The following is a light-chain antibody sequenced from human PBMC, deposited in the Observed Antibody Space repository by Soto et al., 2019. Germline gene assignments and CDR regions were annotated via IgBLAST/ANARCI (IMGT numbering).Light chain of an antibody. Sequence: DILMTQSPSTLSASVGDRVTLTCRASQSISSWLAWYQQKPGKAPKLLIYKASTIASGVPARFSGSGSGTEFTLTISSLQPDDFAAYYCQQYNSYSPYTFGQGTKLEIK. V-gene: IGKV1-5*03. CDR2: KAS. CDR3: QQYNSYSPYT. J-gene: IGKJ2*01. CDR1: QSISSW.